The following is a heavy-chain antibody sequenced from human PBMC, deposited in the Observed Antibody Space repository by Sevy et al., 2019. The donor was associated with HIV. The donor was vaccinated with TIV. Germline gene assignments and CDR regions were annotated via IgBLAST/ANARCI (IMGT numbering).Heavy chain of an antibody. V-gene: IGHV3-13*01. CDR3: ARVKGYTSSGTYHYYYYGLDV. D-gene: IGHD3-16*02. CDR2: ISTAGDT. Sequence: GGSLRLSCAASGFTFSSYDMHWVRQPTGKGLEWVSAISTAGDTYYSGSVKGRFTISREDAKNSLDLQMNSLRAGDTAVYYCARVKGYTSSGTYHYYYYGLDVWGQGTTVTVSS. J-gene: IGHJ6*02. CDR1: GFTFSSYD.